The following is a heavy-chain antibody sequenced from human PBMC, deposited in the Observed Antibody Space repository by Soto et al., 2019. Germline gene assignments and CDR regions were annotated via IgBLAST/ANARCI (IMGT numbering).Heavy chain of an antibody. J-gene: IGHJ4*02. CDR1: GFTFSSYW. CDR2: IKQDGSEK. Sequence: GGSLRLSCAASGFTFSSYWMSWVRQAPGKGLEWVANIKQDGSEKYYVDSVKGRFTISRDNAKNSLYLQMNSLRAEDTAVYYCARDGGFLEWLSSDYWGQGTLVTVSS. CDR3: ARDGGFLEWLSSDY. V-gene: IGHV3-7*05. D-gene: IGHD3-3*01.